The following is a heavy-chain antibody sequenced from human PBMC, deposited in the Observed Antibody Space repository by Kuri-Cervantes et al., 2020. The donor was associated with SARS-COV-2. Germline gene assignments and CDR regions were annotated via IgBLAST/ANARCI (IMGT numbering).Heavy chain of an antibody. J-gene: IGHJ3*02. Sequence: ASVKVSCKASGYTFTGYLIHWVRQAPGQGLEWMGWIDPSSGGTNSAQNFQGRVTMTRDTSISTAYMELRRLRSDDTAVYYCARGAPIVVVPAAKGDDAFDIWGQGTMVTVSS. CDR1: GYTFTGYL. CDR3: ARGAPIVVVPAAKGDDAFDI. D-gene: IGHD2-2*01. CDR2: IDPSSGGT. V-gene: IGHV1-2*02.